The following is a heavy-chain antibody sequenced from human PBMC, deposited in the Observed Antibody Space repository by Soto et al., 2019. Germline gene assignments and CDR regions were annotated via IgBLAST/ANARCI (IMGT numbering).Heavy chain of an antibody. D-gene: IGHD3-3*01. CDR1: GFTFKNYG. V-gene: IGHV3-33*01. Sequence: QVQVVESGGGVVQPGRSLRLSCAASGFTFKNYGMHWVRQAPGKGLEWVAVIWYDGSNKYYADSVKGRFTISRDNSKDTLDLYMSRLRAEDTAVYYCARVSTFDLWRGDSGCDYWGQGTLVTVSS. CDR2: IWYDGSNK. CDR3: ARVSTFDLWRGDSGCDY. J-gene: IGHJ4*02.